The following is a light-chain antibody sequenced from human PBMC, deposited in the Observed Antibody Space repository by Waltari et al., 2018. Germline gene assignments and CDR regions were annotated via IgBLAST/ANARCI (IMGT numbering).Light chain of an antibody. V-gene: IGKV3-20*01. CDR3: QQYGSSPFT. J-gene: IGKJ4*01. CDR1: QSVSSNY. CDR2: GAS. Sequence: EIVLTQSPGTLSLSPGERATLSCRASQSVSSNYLAWYQQKPGQAPRLLFYGASRRATGIPDRFSGSGSGTDFTLTINRLEPEDFAVYYCQQYGSSPFTFGGGTKVEIK.